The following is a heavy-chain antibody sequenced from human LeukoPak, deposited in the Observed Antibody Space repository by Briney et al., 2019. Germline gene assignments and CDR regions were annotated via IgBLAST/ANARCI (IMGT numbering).Heavy chain of an antibody. CDR1: GLTFSSYA. CDR3: AKDRGTLRHFDY. Sequence: GGSLRLSCAASGLTFSSYAMSWVRQAPGKGLEWVSAIGGSGGSTYYADSVKGRSTISRDNSKNTLYLQMNSLRAEDTAVYYCAKDRGTLRHFDYWGQGTLVTVSS. D-gene: IGHD3-10*01. V-gene: IGHV3-23*01. CDR2: IGGSGGST. J-gene: IGHJ4*02.